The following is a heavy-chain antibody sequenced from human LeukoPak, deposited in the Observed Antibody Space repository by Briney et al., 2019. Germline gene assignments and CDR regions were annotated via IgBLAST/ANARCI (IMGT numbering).Heavy chain of an antibody. D-gene: IGHD3-3*01. J-gene: IGHJ4*02. V-gene: IGHV4-61*01. CDR1: GGSISRGSYC. CDR3: ARAEWGFFDY. Sequence: SETLSLTCSVSGGSISRGSYCWSWIRQPPGKGLEWIGYIYYSGSTNYNPSLKSRVTISADTSKNQFSLKLSSVTAADTAVYYCARAEWGFFDYWGQGTLVTVSS. CDR2: IYYSGST.